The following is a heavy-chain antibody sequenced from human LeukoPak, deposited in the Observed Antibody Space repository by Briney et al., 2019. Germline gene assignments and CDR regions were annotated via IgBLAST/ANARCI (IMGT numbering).Heavy chain of an antibody. D-gene: IGHD2-15*01. J-gene: IGHJ4*02. V-gene: IGHV3-23*01. CDR2: ISGSGGST. Sequence: GGSLRLSCAASGFTFSSHAMSWVRQAPGKGLEWVSSISGSGGSTYYADSVKGRFTISRDNSKNTLYLQMNSLRAEDTAVYYCAKSVVMVVAVREFDYWGQGTLVTVSS. CDR3: AKSVVMVVAVREFDY. CDR1: GFTFSSHA.